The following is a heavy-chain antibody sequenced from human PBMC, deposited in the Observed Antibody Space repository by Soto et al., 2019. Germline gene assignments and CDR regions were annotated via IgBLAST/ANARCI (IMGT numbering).Heavy chain of an antibody. CDR1: GGTFSSYT. Sequence: SVKVSCKASGGTFSSYTISWVRQAPGQGLEWMGRIIPILGIANYAQKFQGRVTITADKSTSTAYMELSSLRSEDTAVYYCANTHITIDFDYNWFDPWGQGTLVNVSS. V-gene: IGHV1-69*02. J-gene: IGHJ5*02. D-gene: IGHD3-9*01. CDR2: IIPILGIA. CDR3: ANTHITIDFDYNWFDP.